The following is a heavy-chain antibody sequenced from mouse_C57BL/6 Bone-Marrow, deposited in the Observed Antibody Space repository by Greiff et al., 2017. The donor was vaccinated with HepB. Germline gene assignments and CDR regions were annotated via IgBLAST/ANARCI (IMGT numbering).Heavy chain of an antibody. CDR3: TRRTSSWFAY. Sequence: EVQRVESGTVLARPGASVKMSCKTSGYTFTSYWMHWVKQRPGQGLEWIGAIYPGNSDTSYNQKFKGKANLTAVTSASTAYMELSSLTNEDSAVYYCTRRTSSWFAYWGQGTLVTVSA. J-gene: IGHJ3*01. CDR1: GYTFTSYW. CDR2: IYPGNSDT. V-gene: IGHV1-5*01.